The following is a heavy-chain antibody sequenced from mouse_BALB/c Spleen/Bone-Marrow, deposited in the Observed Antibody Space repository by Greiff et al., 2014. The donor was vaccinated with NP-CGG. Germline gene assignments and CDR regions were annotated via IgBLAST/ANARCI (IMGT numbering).Heavy chain of an antibody. V-gene: IGHV14-3*02. CDR2: IDPANGNT. Sequence: DVQLKESGAELVKPGASVKLSCTASGFNIKDTYMHWVKQRPEQGLEWIGRIDPANGNTKYDPKFQGKATITADTSSNTAYLQLSSLTSEDTAVYYCAGDGAYWGQGTLVTVSA. CDR1: GFNIKDTY. CDR3: AGDGAY. D-gene: IGHD3-3*01. J-gene: IGHJ3*01.